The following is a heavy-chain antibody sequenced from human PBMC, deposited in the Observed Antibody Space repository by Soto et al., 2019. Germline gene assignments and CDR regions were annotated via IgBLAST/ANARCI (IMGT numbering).Heavy chain of an antibody. CDR2: IYASGST. CDR3: ARALADGSGYTDH. V-gene: IGHV4-4*07. J-gene: IGHJ4*02. D-gene: IGHD2-15*01. CDR1: GGSMTTYH. Sequence: ETLSLTCSVSGGSMTTYHWSWIRQLAGKGLEWIGRIYASGSTSYNPSLKSRVTMSIDTSKNQFSLKLRSMTAADTAMYYCARALADGSGYTDHWGQGSLVTVSS.